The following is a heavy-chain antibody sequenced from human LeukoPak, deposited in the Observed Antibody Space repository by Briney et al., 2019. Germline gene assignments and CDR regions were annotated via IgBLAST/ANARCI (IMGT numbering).Heavy chain of an antibody. J-gene: IGHJ4*02. CDR2: INPNSGGT. V-gene: IGHV1-2*02. CDR1: GYTFTGYY. CDR3: ARDSHYFGVVIMERGQFDY. D-gene: IGHD3-3*01. Sequence: GASVKVSCKASGYTFTGYYMHWVRQAPGQGLEWMGWINPNSGGTNYAQKFQGRVTMTTDTSTSTAYMELRSLRSDDTAVYYCARDSHYFGVVIMERGQFDYWGQGTLVTVSS.